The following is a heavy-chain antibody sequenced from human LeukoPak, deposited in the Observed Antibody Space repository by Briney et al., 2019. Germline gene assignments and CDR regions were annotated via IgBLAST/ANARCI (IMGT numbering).Heavy chain of an antibody. D-gene: IGHD2-2*01. J-gene: IGHJ4*02. CDR2: ISGSGGST. CDR3: AKIQKEGYCSSTSCYVGY. V-gene: IGHV3-23*01. Sequence: GGSLRLSCAASGFTFSSYAMSWVRQAPGKGLEWVSAISGSGGSTYYADSVKGRFTISRDNSKNTLYLQMNSLRAEDTAVYYCAKIQKEGYCSSTSCYVGYWGQGTLVTVSS. CDR1: GFTFSSYA.